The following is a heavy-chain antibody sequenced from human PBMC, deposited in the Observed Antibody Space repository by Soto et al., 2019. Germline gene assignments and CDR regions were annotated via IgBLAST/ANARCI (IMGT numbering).Heavy chain of an antibody. CDR3: ARGYRSHYYYYGMDV. CDR1: GYSFTSYW. J-gene: IGHJ6*02. V-gene: IGHV5-51*01. CDR2: IYPGDSDT. D-gene: IGHD2-15*01. Sequence: GESLKISCKGSGYSFTSYWIGWVRQMPGKGLEWMGIIYPGDSDTRYSPPFQGQVTISADKSISTAYLQWSSLKASDTAMYYCARGYRSHYYYYGMDVWGQGTTVTVSS.